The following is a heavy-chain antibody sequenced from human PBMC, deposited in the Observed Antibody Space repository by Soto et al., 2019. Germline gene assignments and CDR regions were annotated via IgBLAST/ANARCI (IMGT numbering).Heavy chain of an antibody. D-gene: IGHD3-10*01. CDR2: INHSGST. Sequence: SETLSLTCAVYGGSFSGYYWSWIRQPPGKGLEWIGEINHSGSTNYNPSLKSRVTISVDTSKNQFSLKLSSVTAADTAVYYCARKRGYYYGMDVWGQGTTVTVSS. V-gene: IGHV4-34*01. CDR1: GGSFSGYY. J-gene: IGHJ6*02. CDR3: ARKRGYYYGMDV.